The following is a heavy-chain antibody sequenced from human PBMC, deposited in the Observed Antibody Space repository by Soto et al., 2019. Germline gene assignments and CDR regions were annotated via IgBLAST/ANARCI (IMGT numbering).Heavy chain of an antibody. CDR2: IIPIFGTA. Sequence: SVKVSCKASGGTLSSYAISWVRQAPGQGLEWMGGIIPIFGTANYAQKFQGRVTITADESTSTAYMELSSLRSEDTAVYYCGRGGYYDSSGFSFDYWGQGTLVTVSS. CDR1: GGTLSSYA. V-gene: IGHV1-69*13. J-gene: IGHJ4*02. CDR3: GRGGYYDSSGFSFDY. D-gene: IGHD3-22*01.